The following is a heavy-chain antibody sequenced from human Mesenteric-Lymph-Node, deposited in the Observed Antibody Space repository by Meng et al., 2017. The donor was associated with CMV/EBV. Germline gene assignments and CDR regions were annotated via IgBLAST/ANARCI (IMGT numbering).Heavy chain of an antibody. V-gene: IGHV3-48*03. CDR2: ISSSGSTI. J-gene: IGHJ3*02. CDR3: ASLGSSSTFDI. D-gene: IGHD6-6*01. Sequence: GGSLRLPCAASGFTFSSYEMNWVRQAPGKGLEWISYISSSGSTIYYADSVKGRFTISRDNAKNSLYLQMNSLRAEDTAVYYCASLGSSSTFDIWGQGTMVTVSS. CDR1: GFTFSSYE.